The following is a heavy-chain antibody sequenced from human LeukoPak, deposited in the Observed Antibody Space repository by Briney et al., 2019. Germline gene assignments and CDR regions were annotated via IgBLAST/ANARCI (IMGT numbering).Heavy chain of an antibody. CDR2: VGGSGGGS. V-gene: IGHV3-23*01. CDR3: AKGARLNYYYLDV. CDR1: GFAFSTYT. Sequence: PGGSLRLSCAASGFAFSTYTMNWVRQAPGKGLEWVSAVGGSGGGSGYADSVKGRFTISRDNSKNTLYLQMSSLRDDDTAVYYCAKGARLNYYYLDVWGKGTTVTVSS. J-gene: IGHJ6*03.